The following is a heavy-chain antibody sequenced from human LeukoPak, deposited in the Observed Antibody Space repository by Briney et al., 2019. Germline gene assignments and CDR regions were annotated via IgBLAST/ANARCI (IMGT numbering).Heavy chain of an antibody. CDR2: IYYSGST. CDR3: APSSGSSSWYRGEKYWYFDL. J-gene: IGHJ2*01. V-gene: IGHV4-38-2*01. CDR1: GFTFSDYY. D-gene: IGHD6-13*01. Sequence: PGGSLRLSCAASGFTFSDYYMSWIRQPPGKGLEWIGSIYYSGSTYYNPSLKSRVTISVDTSKNQFSLKLSSVTAADTAVYYCAPSSGSSSWYRGEKYWYFDLWGRGTLVTVSS.